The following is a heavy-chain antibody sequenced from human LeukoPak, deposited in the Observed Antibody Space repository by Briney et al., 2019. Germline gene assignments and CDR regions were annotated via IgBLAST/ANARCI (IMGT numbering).Heavy chain of an antibody. CDR3: LSGSYRRSPFDI. J-gene: IGHJ3*02. V-gene: IGHV3-33*01. CDR2: IWYDGSNK. D-gene: IGHD1-26*01. Sequence: GGSLRLSCAASGFTFSSYGMHWVRQAPGKGLEWVAVIWYDGSNKYYADSVKGRFTISRDNSKNTLYLQMNSLRAEDTAVYYCLSGSYRRSPFDIWGQGTMVTVSS. CDR1: GFTFSSYG.